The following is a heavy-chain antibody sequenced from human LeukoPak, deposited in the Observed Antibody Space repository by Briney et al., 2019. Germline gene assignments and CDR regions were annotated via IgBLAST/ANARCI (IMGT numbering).Heavy chain of an antibody. D-gene: IGHD1-26*01. V-gene: IGHV1-2*02. Sequence: GASVKVSCKASGYTFTGYYMHWVRQAPGQGLEWMGWINPNSGGTNYAQKFQGRVTMTRDTSISTAYMELSSLRSEDTAVYYCARRLGYSGSYYYYGMDVWAKGPRSPSP. CDR2: INPNSGGT. CDR1: GYTFTGYY. CDR3: ARRLGYSGSYYYYGMDV. J-gene: IGHJ6*02.